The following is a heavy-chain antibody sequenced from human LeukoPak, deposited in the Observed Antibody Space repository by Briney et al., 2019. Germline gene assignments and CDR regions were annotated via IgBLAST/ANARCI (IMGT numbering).Heavy chain of an antibody. V-gene: IGHV3-74*01. CDR1: GFTLSSYW. CDR3: AREGGEYSSLDY. J-gene: IGHJ4*02. Sequence: PGGSLRLSCAVSGFTLSSYWMHWVRQAPGKGLVWVSRIDSDGSDTTYADSVKGRFTISRDNSKNTLYLQMNSLRAEDTAVYYCAREGGEYSSLDYWGQGTLVTVSS. CDR2: IDSDGSDT. D-gene: IGHD6-6*01.